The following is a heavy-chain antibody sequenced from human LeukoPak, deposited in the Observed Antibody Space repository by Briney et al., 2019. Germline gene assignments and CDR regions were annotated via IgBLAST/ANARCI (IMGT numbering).Heavy chain of an antibody. CDR2: ISSGSSTI. Sequence: PGGSLRLSCAASGFTFNTYTMNWVRQAPGKGLEWVAYISSGSSTIYYADSVKGRFTISRDNAENSLYLQMNSLRADDTAVYYCARDRPLDYWGQGSLVTVSS. CDR3: ARDRPLDY. J-gene: IGHJ4*02. V-gene: IGHV3-48*01. CDR1: GFTFNTYT.